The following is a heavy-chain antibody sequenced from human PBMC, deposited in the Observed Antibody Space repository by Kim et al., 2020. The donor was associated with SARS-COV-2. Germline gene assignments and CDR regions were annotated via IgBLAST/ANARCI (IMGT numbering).Heavy chain of an antibody. D-gene: IGHD4-17*01. V-gene: IGHV3-21*01. Sequence: GGSLRLSCAASGFTFSSYSMNWVRQAPGKGLEWVSSISSSSSYIYYADSVKGRFTISRDNAKNSLYLQMNSLRAEDTAVYYCARVRGQVTTSEWYFDLWGRGTLVTVSS. CDR3: ARVRGQVTTSEWYFDL. CDR2: ISSSSSYI. CDR1: GFTFSSYS. J-gene: IGHJ2*01.